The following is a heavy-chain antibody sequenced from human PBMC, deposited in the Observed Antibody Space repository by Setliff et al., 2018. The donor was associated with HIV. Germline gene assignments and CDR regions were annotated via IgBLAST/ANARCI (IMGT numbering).Heavy chain of an antibody. CDR1: GGSFSGYY. D-gene: IGHD2-2*01. Sequence: PSETLSLTCAVYGGSFSGYYWTWIRQPPGKGLEWIGEINHSGSPKYNPSLKSRVTVSVDTSKNQFSLKLSSVTAADTAVYYCARAFLLVPAARDYYYYMDVWGKGTTVTVSS. CDR2: INHSGSP. CDR3: ARAFLLVPAARDYYYYMDV. V-gene: IGHV4-34*01. J-gene: IGHJ6*03.